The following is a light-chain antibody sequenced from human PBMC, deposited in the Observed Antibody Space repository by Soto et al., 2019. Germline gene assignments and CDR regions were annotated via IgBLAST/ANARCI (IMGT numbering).Light chain of an antibody. J-gene: IGKJ1*01. V-gene: IGKV1-5*03. Sequence: DIHMTQSHSTLSAFAGHRVTITCRASQSISTSLAWYQQKPGKAPKLLIYLASTLQSGVPTRFSGSGSATEFTLSINSLQPDDFATYYCQQYGSYSRTFGQGTKVDIK. CDR1: QSISTS. CDR3: QQYGSYSRT. CDR2: LAS.